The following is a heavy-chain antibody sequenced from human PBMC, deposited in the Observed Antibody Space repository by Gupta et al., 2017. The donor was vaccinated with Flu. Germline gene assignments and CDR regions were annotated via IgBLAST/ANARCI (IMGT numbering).Heavy chain of an antibody. V-gene: IGHV1-69*01. CDR1: GGTFSSYA. CDR2: IIPIFGTA. D-gene: IGHD2-2*01. Sequence: QVQLVQSGAEVKKPGSSVKVSCKASGGTFSSYAISWVRQAPGQGLEWMGGIIPIFGTANYAQKFQGRVTITADESTSTAYMELSSLRSEDTAVYYCARGDLYCSSTSCYADYYYGMDVWGQGTTVTVSS. J-gene: IGHJ6*02. CDR3: ARGDLYCSSTSCYADYYYGMDV.